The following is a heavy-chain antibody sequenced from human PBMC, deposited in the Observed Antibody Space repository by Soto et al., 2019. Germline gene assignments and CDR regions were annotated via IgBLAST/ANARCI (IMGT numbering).Heavy chain of an antibody. CDR2: ISGSGGST. J-gene: IGHJ6*02. CDR1: GFTFSSYA. V-gene: IGHV3-23*01. Sequence: GGSLRLSCAASGFTFSSYAMSWVRQAPGKGLEWVSAISGSGGSTYYADSVKGRFTISRDNSKNTLYLQMNRLRAEDTAVYYCAADFTSRYYYYRMDGWGRGSTVTVSS. CDR3: AADFTSRYYYYRMDG.